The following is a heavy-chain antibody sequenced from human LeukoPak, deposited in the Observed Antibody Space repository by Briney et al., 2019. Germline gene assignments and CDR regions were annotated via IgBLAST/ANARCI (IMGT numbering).Heavy chain of an antibody. J-gene: IGHJ3*01. D-gene: IGHD5-24*01. CDR3: VRDSDGQARADDPFDV. V-gene: IGHV1-69-2*01. Sequence: ASVKVSCKVSGYTFTDYYMHWVQQAPGKGLEWMGLVDPEDGETIYAEKFQGRVTITADTSTDTAYMELSSLRSEDTAVYYCVRDSDGQARADDPFDVWGQGTLVTVSS. CDR2: VDPEDGET. CDR1: GYTFTDYY.